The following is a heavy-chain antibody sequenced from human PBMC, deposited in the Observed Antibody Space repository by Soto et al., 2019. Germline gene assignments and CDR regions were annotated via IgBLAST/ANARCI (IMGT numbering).Heavy chain of an antibody. J-gene: IGHJ5*02. CDR2: ISFDGSGK. CDR3: ARDGCSGSNCLNWFDP. Sequence: GGSLRLSCAASGFTFSSYGMHWVRQAPGKGLDWVADISFDGSGKHYAASVKGRFTISRDNSQSMVWLEMNSLKVEDTAVYYCARDGCSGSNCLNWFDPWGQGTLVTVSS. CDR1: GFTFSSYG. D-gene: IGHD2-15*01. V-gene: IGHV3-33*01.